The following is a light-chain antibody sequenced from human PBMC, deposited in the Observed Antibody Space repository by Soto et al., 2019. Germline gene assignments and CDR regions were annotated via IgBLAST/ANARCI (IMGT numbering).Light chain of an antibody. J-gene: IGLJ1*01. CDR1: SSDVGAYKY. V-gene: IGLV2-14*03. CDR3: SSFTGTTTLDV. CDR2: GVS. Sequence: QSALTQPASVSGSPGQSITISCTGTSSDVGAYKYVSWYQQHPGKAPKLIIYGVSNRPSGVSNRFSGSKSGNTAFLTISGLQPEDEADYYCSSFTGTTTLDVFGTGTKVNVL.